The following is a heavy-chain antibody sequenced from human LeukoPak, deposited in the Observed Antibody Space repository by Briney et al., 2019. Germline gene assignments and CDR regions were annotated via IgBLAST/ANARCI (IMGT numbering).Heavy chain of an antibody. Sequence: SVKVSCKASGGTFSSYAISWVRQAPGQGLEWMGRIIPILGIANYAQKFQGRVTITADKSTSTAYMELSSLGSEDTAVYYCASSAIYSSGWYVDYWGQGTLVTVSS. V-gene: IGHV1-69*04. CDR1: GGTFSSYA. J-gene: IGHJ4*02. CDR3: ASSAIYSSGWYVDY. CDR2: IIPILGIA. D-gene: IGHD6-19*01.